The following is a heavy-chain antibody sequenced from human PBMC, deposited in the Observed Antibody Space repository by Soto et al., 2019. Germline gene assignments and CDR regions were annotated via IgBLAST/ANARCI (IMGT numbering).Heavy chain of an antibody. J-gene: IGHJ6*03. CDR1: GGTFSSYT. Sequence: QVQLVQSGAEVKKPGSSVKVSCKASGGTFSSYTISWVRQAPGQGLEWMGRIIPILGIANYAQKFQGRVTITADKSTSTAYMDLSSLRSEDTAVYYCARDSDGWFGELDPLEDYYYMDVWGKGTTVTVSS. D-gene: IGHD3-10*01. CDR3: ARDSDGWFGELDPLEDYYYMDV. CDR2: IIPILGIA. V-gene: IGHV1-69*08.